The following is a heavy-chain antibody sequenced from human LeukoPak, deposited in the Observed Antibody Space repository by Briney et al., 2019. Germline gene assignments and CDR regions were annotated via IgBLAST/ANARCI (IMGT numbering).Heavy chain of an antibody. V-gene: IGHV3-66*01. Sequence: GGSLRLSCAASGFTVSSNYMSWVRQAPGKGLEWVSVIYSGGSTYYADSVKGRFTISRDNSKNTLYLQMNSLRAEDTDVYYCARAPKRILTGYYFDYWGQGTLVTVSS. J-gene: IGHJ4*02. CDR2: IYSGGST. D-gene: IGHD3-9*01. CDR1: GFTVSSNY. CDR3: ARAPKRILTGYYFDY.